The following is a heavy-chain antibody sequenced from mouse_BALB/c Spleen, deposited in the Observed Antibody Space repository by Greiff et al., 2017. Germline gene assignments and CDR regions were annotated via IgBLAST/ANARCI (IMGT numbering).Heavy chain of an antibody. V-gene: IGHV5-9*03. Sequence: EVMLVESGGGLVKPGGSLKLSCAASGFTFSSYTMSWVRQTPEKRLEWVATISSGGGNTYYPDSVKGRFTISRDNAKNNLYLQMSSLRSEDTALYYCARGRNNWYFDVWGAGTTVTVSS. CDR2: ISSGGGNT. CDR1: GFTFSSYT. CDR3: ARGRNNWYFDV. J-gene: IGHJ1*01.